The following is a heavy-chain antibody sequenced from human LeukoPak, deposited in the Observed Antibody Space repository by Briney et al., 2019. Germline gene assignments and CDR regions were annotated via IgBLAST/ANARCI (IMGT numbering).Heavy chain of an antibody. CDR3: ARDRHTGSYSGYLDY. J-gene: IGHJ4*02. Sequence: SGGSLRLSCAASGFTFSSYAMHWVRQAPGKGLEWVATISYDATNKYYADSVKGRCTISRDNSKTPLSLQMNRLSAEDTSVYYCARDRHTGSYSGYLDYWGQGTLVTVSS. CDR2: ISYDATNK. D-gene: IGHD1-26*01. V-gene: IGHV3-30*04. CDR1: GFTFSSYA.